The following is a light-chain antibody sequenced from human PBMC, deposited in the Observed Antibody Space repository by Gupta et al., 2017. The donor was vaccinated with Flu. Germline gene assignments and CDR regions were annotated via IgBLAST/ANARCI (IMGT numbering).Light chain of an antibody. CDR1: QNVSNY. J-gene: IGKJ1*01. Sequence: PSSLSASPGDRVTLTCQASQNVSNYLDWYQQKPGQAPKLLIYGASNMATGVPARFSGSGSGTEFTLTISSLQSEDFAIYYCQQDDNCPLTFGRGTKVEI. V-gene: IGKV3-15*01. CDR2: GAS. CDR3: QQDDNCPLT.